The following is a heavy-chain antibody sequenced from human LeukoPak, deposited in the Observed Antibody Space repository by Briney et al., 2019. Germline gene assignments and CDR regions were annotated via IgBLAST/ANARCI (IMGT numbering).Heavy chain of an antibody. CDR1: GFTFSSYG. CDR2: IRYDGSIT. CDR3: AKQWAVAGNRVPTIDY. D-gene: IGHD6-19*01. J-gene: IGHJ4*02. V-gene: IGHV3-30*02. Sequence: PGGSLRLSCAASGFTFSSYGMYWVRQAPGKGLEWVAFIRYDGSITHYADSVKGRFTISRDNSKNTLYLQMNSLRPEDTAMYYCAKQWAVAGNRVPTIDYWGQGTLVTVSS.